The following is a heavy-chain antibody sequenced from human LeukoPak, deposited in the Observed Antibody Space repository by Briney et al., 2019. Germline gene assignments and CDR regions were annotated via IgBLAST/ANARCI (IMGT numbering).Heavy chain of an antibody. D-gene: IGHD7-27*01. V-gene: IGHV4-34*01. CDR1: GGSFSGYY. Sequence: NPSETLSLTCAVYGGSFSGYYWSWIRQPPGKGLEWIGEINHSGSTNYNPSLKSRVTISVDTSKNQFSLKLSSVTAADTAVYYCARAGVPAYDYYYYMDVWGKGTTVTVSS. CDR2: INHSGST. J-gene: IGHJ6*03. CDR3: ARAGVPAYDYYYYMDV.